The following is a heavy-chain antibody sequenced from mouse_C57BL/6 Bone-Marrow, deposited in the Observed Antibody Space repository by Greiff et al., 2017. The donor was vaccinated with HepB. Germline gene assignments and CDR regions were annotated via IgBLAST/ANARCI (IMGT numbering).Heavy chain of an antibody. V-gene: IGHV1-72*01. CDR1: GYTFTSYW. D-gene: IGHD2-10*01. Sequence: QVQLQQPGAELVKPGASVKLSCKASGYTFTSYWMHWVKQRPGRGLEWIGRFDPNSGGTKYNEKFKSKATLTVDKPSSTAYMQLSSLTSEDSAVYYCARSYYRYFDVWGTGTTVTVSS. CDR3: ARSYYRYFDV. CDR2: FDPNSGGT. J-gene: IGHJ1*03.